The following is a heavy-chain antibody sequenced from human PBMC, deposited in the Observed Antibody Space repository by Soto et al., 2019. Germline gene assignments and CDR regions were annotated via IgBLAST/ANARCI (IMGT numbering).Heavy chain of an antibody. Sequence: PSETLSLTCAVSGGSISSGGYSWSWIRQPPGKGLEWIGYIYHSGSTYYNPSLKSRVTISVDTSKNQFSLKLSSATAADTAVYYCERDRPGPYYYGMDVWGQGTTVTVSS. V-gene: IGHV4-30-2*01. J-gene: IGHJ6*02. CDR1: GGSISSGGYS. CDR3: ERDRPGPYYYGMDV. CDR2: IYHSGST.